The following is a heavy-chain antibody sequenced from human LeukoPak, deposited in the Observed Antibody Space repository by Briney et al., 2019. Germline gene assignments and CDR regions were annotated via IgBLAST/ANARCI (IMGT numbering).Heavy chain of an antibody. V-gene: IGHV4-59*08. CDR1: GGSISSYY. D-gene: IGHD6-13*01. J-gene: IGHJ6*02. CDR2: IYYSGST. Sequence: SETLSLTCTVSGGSISSYYWSWIRQPPGKGLEWIGYIYYSGSTNYNPSLKSRVTISVDTSKNQFSLKLSSVTAADTAVYYCPRLFSYRSSWQYYYYYYGMDVWGQGTTVTVSS. CDR3: PRLFSYRSSWQYYYYYYGMDV.